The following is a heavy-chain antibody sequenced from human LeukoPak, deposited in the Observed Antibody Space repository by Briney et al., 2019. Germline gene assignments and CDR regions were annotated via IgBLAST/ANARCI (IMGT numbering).Heavy chain of an antibody. D-gene: IGHD3-16*01. V-gene: IGHV3-23*01. CDR2: ITGSGGST. Sequence: GGTLRLSCAASGFTFSTSGMSWVRQAPGKGLEWVSPITGSGGSTYYADSVKGQFTISRDNSKNTLYLQMNSLRAEDTAVYYCAKAGIYDYVWGSYLVDWGQGTLVTVSS. CDR3: AKAGIYDYVWGSYLVD. J-gene: IGHJ4*02. CDR1: GFTFSTSG.